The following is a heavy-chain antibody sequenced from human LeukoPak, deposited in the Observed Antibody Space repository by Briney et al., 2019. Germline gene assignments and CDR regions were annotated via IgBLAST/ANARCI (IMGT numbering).Heavy chain of an antibody. CDR3: VRGYSFGPYGMDV. J-gene: IGHJ6*02. CDR1: GFTFSYYS. Sequence: GESLRLSCVASGFTFSYYSMNWVRQAPGKGLEYVSAISDSGGSTYYADSVKGRFTISRDNSKNTLYLQMRAEDTAVYFCVRGYSFGPYGMDVWGQGTTVTVSS. V-gene: IGHV3-64D*09. D-gene: IGHD2-15*01. CDR2: ISDSGGST.